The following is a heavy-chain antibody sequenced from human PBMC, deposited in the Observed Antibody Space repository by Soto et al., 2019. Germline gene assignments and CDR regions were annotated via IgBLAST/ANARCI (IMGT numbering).Heavy chain of an antibody. D-gene: IGHD2-15*01. Sequence: GASVKVSCKASGVTFSSYAISWVRQAPGQGLEWMGGIIPIFGTANYAQKFQGRVTITADKSTSTAYMELSSLRSEDTAVYYCASLAPVVVAATAYFDYWGQGTLVTVSS. J-gene: IGHJ4*02. CDR3: ASLAPVVVAATAYFDY. V-gene: IGHV1-69*06. CDR1: GVTFSSYA. CDR2: IIPIFGTA.